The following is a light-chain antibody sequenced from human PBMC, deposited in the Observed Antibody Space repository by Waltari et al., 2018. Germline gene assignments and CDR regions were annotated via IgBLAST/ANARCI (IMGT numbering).Light chain of an antibody. CDR1: QSVSRA. CDR2: GAS. V-gene: IGKV3-20*01. J-gene: IGKJ1*01. Sequence: EIVLTQSPGILPLSPGGRAPLSCRASQSVSRALAWYQQKPGQAPKLLIYGASSRATGIPDRFSGGGSGTDFSLTISSLEPEDFAVYYCQHYVRLPATFGQGTKVEIK. CDR3: QHYVRLPAT.